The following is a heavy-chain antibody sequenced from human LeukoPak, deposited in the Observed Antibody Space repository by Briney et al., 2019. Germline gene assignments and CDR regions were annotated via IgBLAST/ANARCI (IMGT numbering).Heavy chain of an antibody. CDR1: GGSISSGGYY. J-gene: IGHJ4*02. Sequence: TSETLSLTCTVSGGSISSGGYYWSWIRQHPGKGLEWIGYIYYSGSTYYNPSLKSRVTISVDKSKNQFSLTLSPVTAADTAVYYCASPSGASTWWGQGTLVTVSS. V-gene: IGHV4-31*03. CDR3: ASPSGASTW. D-gene: IGHD2-15*01. CDR2: IYYSGST.